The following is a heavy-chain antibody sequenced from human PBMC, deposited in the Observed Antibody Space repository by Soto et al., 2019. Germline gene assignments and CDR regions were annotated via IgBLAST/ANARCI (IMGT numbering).Heavy chain of an antibody. D-gene: IGHD6-13*01. V-gene: IGHV3-30*18. CDR1: GFTFSSYG. CDR3: AKESPAREAAAGAPIDY. Sequence: GGSLRLSCAASGFTFSSYGMHWVRQAPGKGLEWVAVISYDGSNKYYADSVKGRFTISRDNSKNTLYLQMNSLRAEDTAVYYCAKESPAREAAAGAPIDYWGQGTLVTVSS. CDR2: ISYDGSNK. J-gene: IGHJ4*02.